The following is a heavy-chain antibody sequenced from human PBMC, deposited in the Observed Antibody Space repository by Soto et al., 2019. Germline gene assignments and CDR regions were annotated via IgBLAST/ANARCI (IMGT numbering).Heavy chain of an antibody. D-gene: IGHD2-2*01. J-gene: IGHJ5*02. V-gene: IGHV4-34*01. CDR3: ARGFSRVPAAMVDWFDP. CDR1: GGSFSGYY. Sequence: SETLSLTCAVYGGSFSGYYWSWIRQPPGKGLEWIGEINHSGSTNYNPSLKSRVTISVDTSKNQFSLKLSSVTAADTAVYYCARGFSRVPAAMVDWFDPWGQGTLVTVSS. CDR2: INHSGST.